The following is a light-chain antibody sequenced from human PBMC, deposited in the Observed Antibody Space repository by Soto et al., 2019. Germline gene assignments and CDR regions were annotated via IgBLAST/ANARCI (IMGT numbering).Light chain of an antibody. V-gene: IGLV2-8*01. Sequence: QSALTQPPSASGSPGQSVTFSCTGTSSDVGGYNFVSWYQQHPGKAPKLMIYEVSERPSGVPDRFSGSKSGNTASLTVSGLQAEDEADYYCSSYAGGNIVVFGGGTKLTVL. CDR1: SSDVGGYNF. J-gene: IGLJ2*01. CDR2: EVS. CDR3: SSYAGGNIVV.